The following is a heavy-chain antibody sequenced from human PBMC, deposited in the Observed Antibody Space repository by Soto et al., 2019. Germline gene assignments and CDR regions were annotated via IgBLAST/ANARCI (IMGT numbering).Heavy chain of an antibody. CDR2: LSWNSGTI. V-gene: IGHV3-9*01. D-gene: IGHD6-19*01. Sequence: EVQLVESGGGLVQPGKSLRLSCAASGFTFDDYAMHWVRQVPGKGLEWVSGLSWNSGTIDYADSVKGRFTIYRDNDKTSLHLQMNSLTPEDTAFYYCAKAESSGWYYSLDYWGQGTLVTVSS. CDR1: GFTFDDYA. J-gene: IGHJ4*02. CDR3: AKAESSGWYYSLDY.